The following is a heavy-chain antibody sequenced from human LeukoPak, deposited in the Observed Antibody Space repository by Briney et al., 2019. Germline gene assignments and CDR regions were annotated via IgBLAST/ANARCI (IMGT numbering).Heavy chain of an antibody. CDR3: AKDVVEGLWFGEGFDS. CDR2: IRYDGSNK. CDR1: GFTFSSYG. Sequence: GGSLRLSCAASGFTFSSYGMHWVRQAPGKGLEWVAFIRYDGSNKYYADSVKGRFTISRDNSKNTLYPQMNSLRAEDTAVYYCAKDVVEGLWFGEGFDSWGQGTLVTVSS. D-gene: IGHD3-10*01. V-gene: IGHV3-30*02. J-gene: IGHJ5*01.